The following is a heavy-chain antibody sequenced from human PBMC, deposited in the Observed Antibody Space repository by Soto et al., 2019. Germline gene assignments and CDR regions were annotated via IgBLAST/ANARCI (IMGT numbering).Heavy chain of an antibody. D-gene: IGHD5-18*01. J-gene: IGHJ6*02. CDR2: IYYSGST. Sequence: ETLSLTCTVSGGSISSYYWSWIRQPPGKGLEWIGYIYYSGSTNYNPSLKSRVTISVDTSKNQFSLKLSSVTAADTAVYYCARSAKGYSYGLGYYYGMDVWGQGTTVTVSS. CDR1: GGSISSYY. CDR3: ARSAKGYSYGLGYYYGMDV. V-gene: IGHV4-59*01.